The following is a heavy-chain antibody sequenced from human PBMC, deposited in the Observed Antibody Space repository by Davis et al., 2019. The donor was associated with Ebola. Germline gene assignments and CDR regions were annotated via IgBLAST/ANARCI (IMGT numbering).Heavy chain of an antibody. CDR1: GYTFTSYY. CDR3: ASADAMDIVVVPAAIPVAVRYYYGMDV. V-gene: IGHV1-46*01. J-gene: IGHJ6*02. D-gene: IGHD2-2*02. CDR2: INPSGGST. Sequence: ASVKVSCKASGYTFTSYYMHWVRQAPGQGLEWMGIINPSGGSTSYAQKFQGRVTMTRDTSTSTVYMELSSLRSEDTAVYYCASADAMDIVVVPAAIPVAVRYYYGMDVWGQGTTVTVSS.